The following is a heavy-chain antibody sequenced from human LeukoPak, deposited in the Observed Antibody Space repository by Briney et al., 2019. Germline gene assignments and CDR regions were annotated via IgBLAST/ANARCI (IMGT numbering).Heavy chain of an antibody. D-gene: IGHD6-13*01. CDR1: GFTFSSYD. CDR3: ARATIAAAGPDAFDI. J-gene: IGHJ3*02. V-gene: IGHV3-13*01. CDR2: IGTAGDT. Sequence: QSGGSLRLSWAASGFTFSSYDMHWVRQATGKGLEWVSAIGTAGDTYYPGSVKGRFTISRENAKNSLYLQMNSLRAGDTAVYYCARATIAAAGPDAFDIWGQGTMVTVSS.